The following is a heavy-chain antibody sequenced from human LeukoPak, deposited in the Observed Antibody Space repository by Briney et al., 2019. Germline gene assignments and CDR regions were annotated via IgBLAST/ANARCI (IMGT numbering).Heavy chain of an antibody. CDR2: MNPNSGNT. D-gene: IGHD5-12*01. CDR3: ARGAPGGSHYYYYYYYMDV. Sequence: ASVKVSCKASGYTFTSYDINWVRQATGQGLEWMGWMNPNSGNTGYAQKFQGRVTITRNTSISTAYMELSSLRSEDTAVYYCARGAPGGSHYYYYYYYMDVWGKGTTVTVSS. CDR1: GYTFTSYD. V-gene: IGHV1-8*03. J-gene: IGHJ6*03.